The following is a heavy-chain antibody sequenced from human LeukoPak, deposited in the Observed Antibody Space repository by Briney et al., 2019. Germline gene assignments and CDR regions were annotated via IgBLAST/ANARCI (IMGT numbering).Heavy chain of an antibody. J-gene: IGHJ3*02. CDR2: INPSGGST. D-gene: IGHD6-13*01. CDR1: GYTFTSYY. Sequence: ASVKVSCKASGYTFTSYYMHWVRQAPGQGLEWMGIINPSGGSTSYAQKFQGRVTMTRDTSISTAYMELSRLRSDDTAVYYCARGVGSSSRPRGGAFDIWGQGTMVTVSS. CDR3: ARGVGSSSRPRGGAFDI. V-gene: IGHV1-46*01.